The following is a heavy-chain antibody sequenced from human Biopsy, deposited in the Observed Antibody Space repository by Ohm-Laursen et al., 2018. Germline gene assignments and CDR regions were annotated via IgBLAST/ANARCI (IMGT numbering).Heavy chain of an antibody. V-gene: IGHV1-24*01. D-gene: IGHD1-1*01. CDR3: AADINVWNVNY. Sequence: SSVKVSCKVSGYTLTELSIHWVRQTGGKGLEWMGGFDREERKTVHAQNFQARVSLTEDTSTDTAYMELRSLRSEDTAVYYCAADINVWNVNYWGQGTQVTVSS. CDR1: GYTLTELS. J-gene: IGHJ4*02. CDR2: FDREERKT.